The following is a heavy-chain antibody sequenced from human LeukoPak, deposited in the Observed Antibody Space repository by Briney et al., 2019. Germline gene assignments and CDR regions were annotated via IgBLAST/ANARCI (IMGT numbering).Heavy chain of an antibody. CDR2: ISSSSSYI. CDR1: GFTFDDYA. Sequence: GGSLRLSCAASGFTFDDYAMHWVRQAPGKGLEWVSSISSSSSYIYYADSVKGRFTISRDNAKNSLYLQMNSLRAEDTAVYYCARGFYTAMAAFDYWGQGTLVTVSS. J-gene: IGHJ4*02. D-gene: IGHD5-18*01. V-gene: IGHV3-21*01. CDR3: ARGFYTAMAAFDY.